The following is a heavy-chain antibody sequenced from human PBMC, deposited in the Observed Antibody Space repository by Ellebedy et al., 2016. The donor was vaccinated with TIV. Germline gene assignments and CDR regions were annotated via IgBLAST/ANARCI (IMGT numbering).Heavy chain of an antibody. V-gene: IGHV5-51*01. CDR1: GYSFTSYW. Sequence: GGSLRLXCKGSGYSFTSYWIGWVRQMPGKGLEWMGIIYPGDSDTRYSPSFQGQVTISADKSISTAYLQWSSLKASDTAMYYCARPEQLLYAFDIWGQGTMVTVSS. CDR3: ARPEQLLYAFDI. CDR2: IYPGDSDT. D-gene: IGHD2-2*01. J-gene: IGHJ3*02.